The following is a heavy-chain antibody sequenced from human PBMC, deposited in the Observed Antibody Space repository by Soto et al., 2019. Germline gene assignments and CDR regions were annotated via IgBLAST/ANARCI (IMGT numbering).Heavy chain of an antibody. V-gene: IGHV3-30*18. CDR1: GFTFSSYG. CDR2: ISYHGNDK. D-gene: IGHD4-17*01. CDR3: AKDLLHNTVTTCGS. Sequence: QVQVVESGGGVVQPGRSLRLSCAASGFTFSSYGMHWVRQAPGKGLEWVAVISYHGNDKYYADSVKGRFTISRDNFKSTLYLQMSSLSAEDTAIYFCAKDLLHNTVTTCGSWGQRTLVTVSS. J-gene: IGHJ5*02.